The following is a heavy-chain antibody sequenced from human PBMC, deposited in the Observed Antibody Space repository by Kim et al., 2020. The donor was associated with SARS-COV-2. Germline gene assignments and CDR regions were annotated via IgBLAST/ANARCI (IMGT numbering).Heavy chain of an antibody. CDR3: ARLITMVRGVTY. J-gene: IGHJ4*02. CDR2: ISYDGSNK. CDR1: GFTFSSYA. Sequence: GGSLRLSCAASGFTFSSYAMHWVRQAPGKGLEWVAVISYDGSNKYYADSVKGRFTISRDNSKNTLYLQMNSLRAEDTAVYYCARLITMVRGVTYWGQGTLVTVSS. V-gene: IGHV3-30*04. D-gene: IGHD3-10*01.